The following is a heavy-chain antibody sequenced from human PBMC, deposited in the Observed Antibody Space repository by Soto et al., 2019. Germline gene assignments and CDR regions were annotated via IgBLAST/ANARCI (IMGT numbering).Heavy chain of an antibody. CDR2: INHSGST. Sequence: SLNRYRNSVVYGRTLSLEYWRSIRKKTGKGREGRGEINHSGSTNYNPSLKSRVTISVDTSKNQFSLKLSSVTAADTAVYYCARGETTVTKWRFLGYYFDYWGQGTLVTVSS. CDR1: GRTLSLEY. D-gene: IGHD4-4*01. CDR3: ARGETTVTKWRFLGYYFDY. V-gene: IGHV4-34*01. J-gene: IGHJ4*02.